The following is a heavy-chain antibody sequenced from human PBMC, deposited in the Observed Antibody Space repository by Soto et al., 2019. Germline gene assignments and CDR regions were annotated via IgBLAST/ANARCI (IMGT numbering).Heavy chain of an antibody. V-gene: IGHV3-66*01. CDR1: GFTVSSNY. CDR2: IYSGGST. CDR3: ARASSGYSRAYYYYYMDV. D-gene: IGHD3-3*01. J-gene: IGHJ6*03. Sequence: GGSLRLSCAASGFTVSSNYMSWVRQAPGKGLEWVSVIYSGGSTYYADSVKGRFTISRDNSKNTLYLQMNSLRAEDTAVYYCARASSGYSRAYYYYYMDVWGKGTTVTVSS.